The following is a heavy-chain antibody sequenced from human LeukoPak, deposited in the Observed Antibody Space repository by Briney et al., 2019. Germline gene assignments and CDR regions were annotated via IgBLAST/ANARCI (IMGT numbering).Heavy chain of an antibody. V-gene: IGHV3-53*01. CDR1: GFTVSSNY. D-gene: IGHD1-26*01. J-gene: IGHJ4*02. CDR2: IYSGGST. Sequence: PGGSLRLSCAASGFTVSSNYMSWVRQAPGKGLEWVSVIYSGGSTYYADSVKGRFTISRDNSKNTLYLQMNSLRAEDTAVYYCAKRDSSGSYEGDYWGQGTLVTVSS. CDR3: AKRDSSGSYEGDY.